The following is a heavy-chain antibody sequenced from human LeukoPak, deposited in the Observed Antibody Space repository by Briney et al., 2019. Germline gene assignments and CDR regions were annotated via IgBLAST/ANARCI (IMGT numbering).Heavy chain of an antibody. D-gene: IGHD4-17*01. J-gene: IGHJ4*02. CDR1: GFTFSNGW. CDR2: INQDGSEK. Sequence: GGSLRLSCAGSGFTFSNGWMSWVRQAPGKGLEWVANINQDGSEKYYVDSVKGRFTISRDNAKNSLYLQMNSLRAEDTAVYYCARDKSYGDSEDYWGQGTLVTVSS. V-gene: IGHV3-7*05. CDR3: ARDKSYGDSEDY.